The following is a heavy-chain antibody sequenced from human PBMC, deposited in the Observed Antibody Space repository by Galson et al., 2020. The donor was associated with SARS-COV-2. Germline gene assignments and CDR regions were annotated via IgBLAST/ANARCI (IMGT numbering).Heavy chain of an antibody. V-gene: IGHV4-4*07. CDR3: ARGTTVRAFEY. CDR2: IYTNGPT. CDR1: GGPLSVYY. J-gene: IGHJ4*02. D-gene: IGHD4-17*01. Sequence: SETLSLTCTVSGGPLSVYYWNWVRQTAGKGLEWIGLIYTNGPTNYNPSLKSRVSMSVDTTTNQFSLKLDSVTAADTAVYYCARGTTVRAFEYWGPGILVTVSS.